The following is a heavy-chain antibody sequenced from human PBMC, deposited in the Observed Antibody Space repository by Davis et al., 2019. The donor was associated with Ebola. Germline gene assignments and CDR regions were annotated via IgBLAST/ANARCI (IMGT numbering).Heavy chain of an antibody. J-gene: IGHJ6*02. CDR1: GGSISSYY. CDR2: IYYSGST. D-gene: IGHD6-19*01. Sequence: MPSETLSLTCTVSGGSISSYYWSWIRQPPGKGLEWIGYIYYSGSTNYNPSLKSRVTISVDTSKNQFSLKLSSVTAADTAVYYCARVGAVAVAGTRDYYYYYGMDVWGQGTTVTVSS. V-gene: IGHV4-59*08. CDR3: ARVGAVAVAGTRDYYYYYGMDV.